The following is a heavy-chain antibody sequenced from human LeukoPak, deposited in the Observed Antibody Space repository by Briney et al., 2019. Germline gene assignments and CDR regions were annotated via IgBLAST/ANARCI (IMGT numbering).Heavy chain of an antibody. CDR2: ISSSSSYI. V-gene: IGHV3-21*01. CDR1: GFTFSSYS. CDR3: ARDHSISMIVEPPNWFDP. J-gene: IGHJ5*02. D-gene: IGHD3-22*01. Sequence: GGSPRLSCAASGFTFSSYSMSWVRQARGKGVEWGSSISSSSSYIYYADSVKGRFTISRDNAKNSLYLQMDSLRAEDTAVYYCARDHSISMIVEPPNWFDPWGQGTLVTVSS.